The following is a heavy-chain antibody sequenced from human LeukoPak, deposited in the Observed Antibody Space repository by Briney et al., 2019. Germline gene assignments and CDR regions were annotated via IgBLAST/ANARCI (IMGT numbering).Heavy chain of an antibody. CDR1: GGSISGYY. V-gene: IGHV4-59*08. D-gene: IGHD6-13*01. Sequence: SETLSLTCTVFGGSISGYYWSWIRQPPGKGLEWIGYIYYSGLTNYNPSLKSRVTISVDTSKNQFSLKLSSVTAADTAVYYCARRKAAAGAFDYWGQGTLVTVSS. CDR3: ARRKAAAGAFDY. J-gene: IGHJ4*02. CDR2: IYYSGLT.